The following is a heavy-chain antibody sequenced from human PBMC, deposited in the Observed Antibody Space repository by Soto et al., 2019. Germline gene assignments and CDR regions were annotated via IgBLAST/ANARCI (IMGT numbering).Heavy chain of an antibody. CDR2: IYHSGST. CDR1: GGSISSSNW. CDR3: ARARAVAGEKYYYYYYGMDV. D-gene: IGHD6-19*01. J-gene: IGHJ6*02. V-gene: IGHV4-4*02. Sequence: SETLSLTCAVSGGSISSSNWWSWVRQPPGKGLEWIGEIYHSGSTNYNPSLKSRVTISVDKSKNQFSLKLSSVTAADTAVYYCARARAVAGEKYYYYYYGMDVWGQGTTVTVSS.